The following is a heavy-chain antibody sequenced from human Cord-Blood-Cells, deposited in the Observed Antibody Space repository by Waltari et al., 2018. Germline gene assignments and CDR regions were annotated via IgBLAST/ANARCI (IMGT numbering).Heavy chain of an antibody. Sequence: QVQLVESGGGVVPPGRSLGLSCAAPGFTFSSYALHGVRQAPGKGLEWVAVISYDGSNKYYADSVKGRFTISRDNSKNTLYLQMNSLRAEDTAVYYCASLGGSYLGGDYWGQGTLVTVSS. CDR1: GFTFSSYA. V-gene: IGHV3-30-3*01. J-gene: IGHJ4*02. D-gene: IGHD1-26*01. CDR2: ISYDGSNK. CDR3: ASLGGSYLGGDY.